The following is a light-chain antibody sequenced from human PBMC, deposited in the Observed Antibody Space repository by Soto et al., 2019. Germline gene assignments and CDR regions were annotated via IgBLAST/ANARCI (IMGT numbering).Light chain of an antibody. Sequence: EIVMTQSPATLSVSPGERVTLSCRASQSVSSRLAWHHQTPGQSPMLLIYGASTRATGTPARFSGSGSGTEFTLTISRLQSEDFGLYYCHQYNNFWTFGQGTKVDI. V-gene: IGKV3-15*01. CDR1: QSVSSR. CDR3: HQYNNFWT. CDR2: GAS. J-gene: IGKJ1*01.